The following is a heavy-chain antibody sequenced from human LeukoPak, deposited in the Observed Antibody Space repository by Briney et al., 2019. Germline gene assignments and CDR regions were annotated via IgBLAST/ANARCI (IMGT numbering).Heavy chain of an antibody. CDR3: ARPNGVAAAGKVDYFDY. J-gene: IGHJ4*02. CDR2: IWYDGSNK. D-gene: IGHD6-13*01. Sequence: SGGSLRLSCAASGFTFSSYGMHWVRQAPGKGLEWVAVIWYDGSNKYYADSVKGRFTISRDNSKNTLYLQMNSLRAEDTAVYYCARPNGVAAAGKVDYFDYWGQGTLVTVSS. CDR1: GFTFSSYG. V-gene: IGHV3-33*01.